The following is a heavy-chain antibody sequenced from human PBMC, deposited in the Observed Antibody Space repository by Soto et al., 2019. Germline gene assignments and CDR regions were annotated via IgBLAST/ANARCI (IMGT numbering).Heavy chain of an antibody. CDR1: GYTLTSFH. V-gene: IGHV1-46*01. J-gene: IGHJ4*02. D-gene: IGHD2-15*01. CDR2: INPNSGYT. CDR3: AREPPGGFNLDF. Sequence: ASVKVSCKASGYTLTSFHMHWVRQAPGQGLEWMGIINPNSGYTIYAQKFQGRVSMTRDTSTSTVYMDLGSLGSEDTALYYCAREPPGGFNLDFWSQGTLVTVSS.